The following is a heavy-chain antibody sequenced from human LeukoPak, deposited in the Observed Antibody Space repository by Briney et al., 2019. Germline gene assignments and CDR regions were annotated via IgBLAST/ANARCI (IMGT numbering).Heavy chain of an antibody. CDR3: VRVHGGGY. Sequence: PGGSLRLSCAASGFTVSDNNMIWVRQAPGKGLEWVSTLHRDGSVRYADSVNGRFTISGDDSKNTLSLQMSSLRDEDTAVYYCVRVHGGGYWGQGTLVTVSS. CDR1: GFTVSDNN. V-gene: IGHV3-53*01. J-gene: IGHJ4*02. D-gene: IGHD3-16*01. CDR2: LHRDGSV.